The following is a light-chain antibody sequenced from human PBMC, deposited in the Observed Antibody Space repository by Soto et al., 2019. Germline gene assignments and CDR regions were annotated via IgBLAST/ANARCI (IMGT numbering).Light chain of an antibody. CDR3: QQYGTSPPLS. J-gene: IGKJ4*01. Sequence: TVLTQSPGTLSLSPGERATLFCRASQSVCRGCLAWYQQKPGQAPRLLIFGASNRATGIPDRFIGSGSGTDITLTITRLEPEDFAVYYCQQYGTSPPLSFGGGTKVEIK. CDR1: QSVCRGC. V-gene: IGKV3-20*01. CDR2: GAS.